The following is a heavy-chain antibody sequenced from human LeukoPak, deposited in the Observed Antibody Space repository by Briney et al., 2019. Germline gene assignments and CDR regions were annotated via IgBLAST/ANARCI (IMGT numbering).Heavy chain of an antibody. J-gene: IGHJ4*02. CDR1: GYTFAVFY. D-gene: IGHD1-14*01. CDR2: INPNSGGT. CDR3: ARSKVYPNDY. Sequence: ASVKVSCKASGYTFAVFYMHWVRQAPGQGLEWMGWINPNSGGTNYAQKFQGRVTMTRDTSISTVYMELSRLRSDDTAVYYCARSKVYPNDYWGQGTLVTVSS. V-gene: IGHV1-2*02.